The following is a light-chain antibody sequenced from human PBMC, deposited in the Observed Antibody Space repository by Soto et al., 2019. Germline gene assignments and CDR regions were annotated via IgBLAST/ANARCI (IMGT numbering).Light chain of an antibody. J-gene: IGKJ3*01. CDR1: QSVSSD. V-gene: IGKV3-15*01. CDR2: GAS. Sequence: EKVMTQSPATLSVSPGERATLSCRASQSVSSDLAWFQQKPGQAPRLLIYGASTRVAGIPAKLSGSGSGTEFTLTISSLQSEDFAVYYCQQYNNWPFTFGPGTKSGYQT. CDR3: QQYNNWPFT.